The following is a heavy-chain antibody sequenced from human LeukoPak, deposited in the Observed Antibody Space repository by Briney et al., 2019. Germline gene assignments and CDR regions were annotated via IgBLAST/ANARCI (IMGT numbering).Heavy chain of an antibody. CDR1: GGSISSGNYY. CDR2: IYTSGST. D-gene: IGHD3-3*01. J-gene: IGHJ5*02. Sequence: SETLSLTCTVSGGSISSGNYYWSWIRQPAGKGLEWIGRIYTSGSTNYNPSLKSRVTISVDTSKNQFSLKLSSVTAADTAVYYCARDGTIFGVVMGPWGQGTLVTVSS. V-gene: IGHV4-61*02. CDR3: ARDGTIFGVVMGP.